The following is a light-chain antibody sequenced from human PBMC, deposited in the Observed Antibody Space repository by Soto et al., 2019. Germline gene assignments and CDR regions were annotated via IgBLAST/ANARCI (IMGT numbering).Light chain of an antibody. CDR1: SSDVGRYNY. V-gene: IGLV2-14*03. J-gene: IGLJ1*01. CDR2: DVN. CDR3: SSFTTSSTFV. Sequence: QSALAQPASVSGSRGQSITISCTGTSSDVGRYNYVSWFQQHPGKVPKLIIYDVNTWPSGVSDRFSGSKSGNTASLTISGLQPEDEADYYCSSFTTSSTFVFGTGTKLTVL.